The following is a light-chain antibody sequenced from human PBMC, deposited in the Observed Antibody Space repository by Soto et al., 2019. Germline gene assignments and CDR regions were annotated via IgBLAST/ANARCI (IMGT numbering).Light chain of an antibody. CDR1: QSVSSSY. V-gene: IGKV3-20*01. Sequence: EIVLTQSPGTLSLSPGERATLSCRASQSVSSSYLAWYQQKPGQAPRLLIYGASSRATGIPDRFSGRGSGTDFNFTISRLEPEDFAVYYCQQYGSSPLYTFGQGTKLEIK. J-gene: IGKJ2*01. CDR3: QQYGSSPLYT. CDR2: GAS.